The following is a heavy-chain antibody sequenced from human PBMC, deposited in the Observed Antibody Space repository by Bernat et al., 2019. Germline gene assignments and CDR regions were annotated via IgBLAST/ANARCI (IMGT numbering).Heavy chain of an antibody. J-gene: IGHJ5*01. V-gene: IGHV3-23*01. Sequence: EVQLLESGGGLVQPGGSLRLSCAASGFTFSSYAMSWVRQAPGKGLEWVSAISGSGGGPYYANSVKGRFTISRDNSNNTLYLQMNSLRAEDTTVYYCAKDRVGASRYNCFDSWGQGTLVTVSS. CDR1: GFTFSSYA. D-gene: IGHD1-26*01. CDR3: AKDRVGASRYNCFDS. CDR2: ISGSGGGP.